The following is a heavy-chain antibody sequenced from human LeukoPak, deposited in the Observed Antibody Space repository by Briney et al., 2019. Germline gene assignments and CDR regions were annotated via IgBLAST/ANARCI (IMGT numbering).Heavy chain of an antibody. J-gene: IGHJ4*02. V-gene: IGHV1-18*01. D-gene: IGHD6-13*01. CDR3: ARDPGIAAADAGY. CDR2: ISAYNGNT. Sequence: GASVKVSCKASGYTFTSYGISWVRQAPGQGLEWMGWISAYNGNTNYAQKLQGRVTMTTDTSTSTVYMELGSLRSEDTAVYYCARDPGIAAADAGYWGQGTLVTVSS. CDR1: GYTFTSYG.